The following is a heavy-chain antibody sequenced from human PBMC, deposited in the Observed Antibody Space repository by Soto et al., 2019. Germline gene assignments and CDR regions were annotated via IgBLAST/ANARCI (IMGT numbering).Heavy chain of an antibody. CDR3: AKGVTMVRGVMSAFDI. CDR2: ISYDGSNK. CDR1: GFTFSSYG. Sequence: HPGGSLRLSCAASGFTFSSYGMHWVRQAPGKGLEWVAVISYDGSNKYYADSEKGRFTISRDNSKNTLYLQKNSLKAEDTAVYYCAKGVTMVRGVMSAFDIWGQGTMVTV. V-gene: IGHV3-30*18. J-gene: IGHJ3*02. D-gene: IGHD3-10*01.